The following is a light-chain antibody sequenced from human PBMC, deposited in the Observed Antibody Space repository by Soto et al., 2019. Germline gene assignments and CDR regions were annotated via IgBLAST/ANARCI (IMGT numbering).Light chain of an antibody. Sequence: QSVLTQPASVSGSPGQSITISCTGTSSDIGGYNYVSWYQQHPGKAPKFMIYDVSDRPSGVSNRFSGSKSGNTASLTISGLQAEDEADYYCASYASSNTVLFGGGTKLTVL. CDR3: ASYASSNTVL. J-gene: IGLJ2*01. CDR1: SSDIGGYNY. CDR2: DVS. V-gene: IGLV2-14*03.